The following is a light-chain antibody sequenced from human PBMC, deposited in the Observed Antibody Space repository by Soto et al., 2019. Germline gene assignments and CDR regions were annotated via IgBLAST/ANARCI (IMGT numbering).Light chain of an antibody. V-gene: IGKV3-11*01. CDR2: DAS. CDR3: QHRSHWIS. J-gene: IGKJ5*01. Sequence: EIVLTQSPATLSLSPGERATLSCRASQSVSSYLAWYQQKPGQAPRLLIYDASNRATGIPARFSGSGSGTDFTVTISSLEPEDFAVYYCQHRSHWISFGQGTRLEIK. CDR1: QSVSSY.